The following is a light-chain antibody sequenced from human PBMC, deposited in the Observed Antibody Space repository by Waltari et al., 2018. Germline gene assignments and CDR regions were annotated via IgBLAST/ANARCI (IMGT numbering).Light chain of an antibody. V-gene: IGLV2-14*01. J-gene: IGLJ1*01. Sequence: QSTLTQPASVSGSPGQSITIPCTGPSRYVGVYDFFSWYQQHPGKVPKLIIYEVTNRPSGVSNRISGSKSGNTASLTISGLQAEDEADYYCASYTTTTTVIFGSGTKVTVL. CDR2: EVT. CDR1: SRYVGVYDF. CDR3: ASYTTTTTVI.